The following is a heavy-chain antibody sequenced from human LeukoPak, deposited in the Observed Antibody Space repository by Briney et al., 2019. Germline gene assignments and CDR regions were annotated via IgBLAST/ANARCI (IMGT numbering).Heavy chain of an antibody. V-gene: IGHV4-59*01. CDR1: GGSISSYY. D-gene: IGHD4/OR15-4a*01. Sequence: SETLSLTCTVSGGSISSYYWSWIRQPPGKGLEWIGYIYYSGSTNYNPSLKSRVTISVDTSKNQFSLKLSSVTAADTAVYYCATGRSGPRLSDYWGQGTLVTVSS. CDR2: IYYSGST. J-gene: IGHJ4*02. CDR3: ATGRSGPRLSDY.